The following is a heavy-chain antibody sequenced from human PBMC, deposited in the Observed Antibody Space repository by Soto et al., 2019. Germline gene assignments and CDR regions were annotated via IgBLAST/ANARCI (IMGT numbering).Heavy chain of an antibody. J-gene: IGHJ4*02. CDR2: IYYRGTT. CDR3: ARFDYRKYGRFDY. D-gene: IGHD4-4*01. CDR1: RGSISSSSYY. Sequence: PSETLSLTCTVSRGSISSSSYYLGWIRQPPGKGLEWIGSIYYRGTTYYNPSLKSRVTISVATYKNQFSLKLSSVTAADTAVYYCARFDYRKYGRFDYWGKGTLVTV. V-gene: IGHV4-39*01.